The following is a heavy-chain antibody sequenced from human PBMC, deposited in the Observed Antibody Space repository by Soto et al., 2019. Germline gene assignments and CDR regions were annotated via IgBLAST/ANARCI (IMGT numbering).Heavy chain of an antibody. D-gene: IGHD6-19*01. V-gene: IGHV4-59*11. CDR3: ARGTGLAVAGTGFDY. Sequence: SETLSLTCTVSGGSISNLYWSWIRQPPGKGLEWIGYIYYSGSTNYNPSLKSRVTISVDTSKNQFSLKLSSVTAADTAVYYCARGTGLAVAGTGFDYWGQGTLVTVSS. CDR2: IYYSGST. CDR1: GGSISNLY. J-gene: IGHJ4*02.